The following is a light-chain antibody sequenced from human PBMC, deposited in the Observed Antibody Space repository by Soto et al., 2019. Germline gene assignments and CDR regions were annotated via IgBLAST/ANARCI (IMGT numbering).Light chain of an antibody. CDR1: QSVSSAY. CDR3: QQYGSSPPSVT. J-gene: IGKJ5*01. CDR2: GAS. V-gene: IGKV3-20*01. Sequence: EIVLTQSPCTXSXXPXXXXXXXXRXXQSVSSAYLAWYQQKRGQAPRLLIYGASNRATGIPDRFSGSGSGTDFTLTISRLEPEDFAVYYCQQYGSSPPSVTFGQGTRLEN.